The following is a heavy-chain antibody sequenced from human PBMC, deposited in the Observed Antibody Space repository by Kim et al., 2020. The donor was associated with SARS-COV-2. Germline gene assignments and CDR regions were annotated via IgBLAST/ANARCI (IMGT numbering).Heavy chain of an antibody. V-gene: IGHV1-2*02. Sequence: ASVKVSCKASGYTFTDYFIHWVRQAPGQGLEGMGWINPKSGGTSYAQKFQGRVTMTRDTSISTAYMEMSRLSSDDTAVYYCARGRSLMTTTPNHFDTWGQ. CDR2: INPKSGGT. D-gene: IGHD4-4*01. CDR1: GYTFTDYF. J-gene: IGHJ4*02. CDR3: ARGRSLMTTTPNHFDT.